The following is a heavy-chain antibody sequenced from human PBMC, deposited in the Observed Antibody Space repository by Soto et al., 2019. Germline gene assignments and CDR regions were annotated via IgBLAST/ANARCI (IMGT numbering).Heavy chain of an antibody. CDR2: ISSSGSTI. D-gene: IGHD6-13*01. V-gene: IGHV3-11*01. CDR1: GFTFSDYY. Sequence: PGESLRLSCAASGFTFSDYYRSWIRQAPGKGLEWVSYISSSGSTIYYADSVKGRFTISRDNAKNSLYLQMNSLRAEDTAVYYCARDRPKRAAAGIGYWGQGTLVTVSS. J-gene: IGHJ4*02. CDR3: ARDRPKRAAAGIGY.